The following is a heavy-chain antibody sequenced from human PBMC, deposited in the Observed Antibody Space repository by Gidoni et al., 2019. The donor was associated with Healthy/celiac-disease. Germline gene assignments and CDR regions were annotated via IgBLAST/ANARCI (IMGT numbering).Heavy chain of an antibody. Sequence: EVQLLESGGGLVQPGGSLRLSCAASGFTFSSSAMSWVRQAPGQGREWVSAISGSGGSTDYEDSGKGRFTISRDNSKNTLYLQMNSLRAEDTAVYYCAKDYSSSWLSFDYWGQGTLVTVSS. J-gene: IGHJ4*02. CDR3: AKDYSSSWLSFDY. CDR2: ISGSGGST. D-gene: IGHD6-13*01. V-gene: IGHV3-23*01. CDR1: GFTFSSSA.